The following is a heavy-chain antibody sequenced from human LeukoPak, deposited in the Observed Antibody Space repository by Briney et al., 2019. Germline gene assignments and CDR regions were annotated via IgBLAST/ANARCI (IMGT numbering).Heavy chain of an antibody. CDR1: GYSFTTYW. J-gene: IGHJ5*02. V-gene: IGHV5-51*01. Sequence: GGSLQISFETSGYSFTTYWIGWVRPMPGTGLEWVGAIYPDDSDSRYSPSFQGQVVISADRSIRTAYLQWNSLKTSDTAMYYCVRQRGSSGTINHFDPWGQGTLVTVSS. D-gene: IGHD3-10*01. CDR3: VRQRGSSGTINHFDP. CDR2: IYPDDSDS.